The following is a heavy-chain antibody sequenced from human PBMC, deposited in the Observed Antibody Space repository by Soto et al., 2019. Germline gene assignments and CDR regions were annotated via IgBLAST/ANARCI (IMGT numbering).Heavy chain of an antibody. CDR3: ARGRVVPAAVDY. CDR1: GGSISSYH. D-gene: IGHD2-2*01. J-gene: IGHJ4*02. V-gene: IGHV4-59*12. Sequence: SETLSLTCTVSGGSISSYHWSWIRQSPGKGLEWIGYTSNSAPTNYNPSLKSRVTISVDTSKNQFSLKLSSVTAADTAVYYCARGRVVPAAVDYWGQGTLVTVSS. CDR2: TSNSAPT.